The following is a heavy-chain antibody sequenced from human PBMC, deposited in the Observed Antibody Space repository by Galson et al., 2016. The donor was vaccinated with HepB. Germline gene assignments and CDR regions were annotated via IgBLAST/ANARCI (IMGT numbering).Heavy chain of an antibody. CDR1: GYSISSDYF. Sequence: LSLTCTVSGYSISSDYFWGWIRQPPVKGPEWIGTIARSGNVHYNPSLKSRVTMSVDTSKNQFSLKLSSVTASDTAVYYCVTRNPSSASDYWGQGTLVTVSS. D-gene: IGHD1-14*01. V-gene: IGHV4-38-2*02. CDR2: IARSGNV. CDR3: VTRNPSSASDY. J-gene: IGHJ4*02.